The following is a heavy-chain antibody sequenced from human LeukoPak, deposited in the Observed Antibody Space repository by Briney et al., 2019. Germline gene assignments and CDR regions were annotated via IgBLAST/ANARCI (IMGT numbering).Heavy chain of an antibody. CDR1: GFTFSSYG. J-gene: IGHJ4*02. CDR2: IWYDGSNK. V-gene: IGHV3-33*01. D-gene: IGHD5-18*01. Sequence: GGSLRLSCAASGFTFSSYGMHWVRQAPGKGLEWVAVIWYDGSNKYYVDSVKGRFTISRDSSKNTVYLEMNSLRPEDTAVYFCARENSYGAPLDYWGQGTLVTVSS. CDR3: ARENSYGAPLDY.